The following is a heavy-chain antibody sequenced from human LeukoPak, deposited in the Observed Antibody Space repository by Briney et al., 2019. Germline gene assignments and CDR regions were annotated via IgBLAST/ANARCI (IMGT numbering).Heavy chain of an antibody. V-gene: IGHV1-18*01. D-gene: IGHD3-10*01. CDR3: ARDDHRYYYGSGTLDY. CDR2: ISAYNGNT. Sequence: ASVKVSCKASGYTFTSYGISWVRQTPGQGLEWMGWISAYNGNTNYAQKLQGRVTMTTDTSTSTAYMELRSLRSDDTAVYYCARDDHRYYYGSGTLDYWGQGTLVSVSS. CDR1: GYTFTSYG. J-gene: IGHJ4*02.